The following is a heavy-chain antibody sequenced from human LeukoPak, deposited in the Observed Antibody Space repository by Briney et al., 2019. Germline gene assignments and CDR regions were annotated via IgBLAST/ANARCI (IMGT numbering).Heavy chain of an antibody. Sequence: SETLSLTCTVSGGSSSTGDFYWSWVRQPPGKGLEWIGNIYYSGSTYYNPSLKCRITISLDTSENQFSLKLRSVTAADTAVYYCAAARSIFGVVIRGLDVWGQGTTVTVSS. V-gene: IGHV4-30-4*01. CDR2: IYYSGST. CDR3: AAARSIFGVVIRGLDV. D-gene: IGHD3-3*01. J-gene: IGHJ6*02. CDR1: GGSSSTGDFY.